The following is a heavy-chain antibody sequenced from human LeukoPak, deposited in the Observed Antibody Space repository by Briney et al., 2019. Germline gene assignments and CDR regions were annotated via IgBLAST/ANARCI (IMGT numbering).Heavy chain of an antibody. V-gene: IGHV3-23*01. CDR1: GFTFSSYD. CDR3: AKDSHSGTYFDS. CDR2: VSGSGGST. Sequence: GESLRLSCAASGFTFSSYDMSWVRQAPGKGLEWVSAVSGSGGSTYYADSVKGRFTISRDNSKSTLFLQMNSLRAEDTAVYYCAKDSHSGTYFDSWGRGTLVTVSS. D-gene: IGHD1-26*01. J-gene: IGHJ4*02.